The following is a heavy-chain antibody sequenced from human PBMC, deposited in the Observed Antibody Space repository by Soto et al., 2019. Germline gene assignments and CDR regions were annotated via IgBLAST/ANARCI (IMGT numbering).Heavy chain of an antibody. J-gene: IGHJ4*02. CDR2: INAGNGNT. D-gene: IGHD6-6*01. CDR3: AISSRSSGFTDF. Sequence: ASEKVSCKASGYTFTSYAMHWVRQAPGQRLEWMGWINAGNGNTKYSQKFQGRVTITRDTSASTAYMELSSLRSEDTAVYYCAISSRSSGFTDFWGQGPLVTVSS. CDR1: GYTFTSYA. V-gene: IGHV1-3*01.